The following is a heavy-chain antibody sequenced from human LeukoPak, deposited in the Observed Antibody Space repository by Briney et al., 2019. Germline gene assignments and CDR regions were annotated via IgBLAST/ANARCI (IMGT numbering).Heavy chain of an antibody. CDR2: INHSGST. CDR3: ARRCSSTSCYRSWLGERRYYFDY. D-gene: IGHD2-2*01. J-gene: IGHJ4*02. CDR1: GGSFSGYY. V-gene: IGHV4-34*01. Sequence: SETLSLTCAVYGGSFSGYYWSWIRQPPGKGLEWIGEINHSGSTNYNPALKSRVTISLDTSKNQFSLKLSSVTAADTAVYYCARRCSSTSCYRSWLGERRYYFDYWGQGTLVTVSS.